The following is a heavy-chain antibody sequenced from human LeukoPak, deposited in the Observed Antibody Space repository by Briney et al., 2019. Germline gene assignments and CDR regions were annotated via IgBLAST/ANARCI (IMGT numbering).Heavy chain of an antibody. CDR3: ARPVTVIRGVGWFDP. Sequence: SETLSLTCAVYGGSFSGFYWSWIRQPPGEGLEWIGEINHSGSTNYNPSLKSRVTISVDTSKNQFSLKLTSVTAADTAVYFCARPVTVIRGVGWFDPWGQGTLVTVSS. J-gene: IGHJ5*02. CDR2: INHSGST. V-gene: IGHV4-34*01. CDR1: GGSFSGFY. D-gene: IGHD3-10*01.